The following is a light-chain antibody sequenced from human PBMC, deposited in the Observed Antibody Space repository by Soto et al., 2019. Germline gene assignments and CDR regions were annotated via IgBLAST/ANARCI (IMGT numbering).Light chain of an antibody. Sequence: QSVLTQPPSASGTPGQRVTISCSGSSSNIGSNTVNWYQQLPGTAPKLLIYSNNQRPSGVPDRFSGSKSGTSASLAISWLQSEDEDYYYCAAWDDSLNGPVFGGGTKLTVL. CDR2: SNN. V-gene: IGLV1-44*01. J-gene: IGLJ3*02. CDR1: SSNIGSNT. CDR3: AAWDDSLNGPV.